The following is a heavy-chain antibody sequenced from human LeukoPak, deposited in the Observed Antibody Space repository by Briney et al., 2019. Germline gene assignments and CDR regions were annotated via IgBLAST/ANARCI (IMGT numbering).Heavy chain of an antibody. D-gene: IGHD3-16*01. J-gene: IGHJ4*02. Sequence: GGSLRVSCAASGFTFSGSAMHWVRQASGKGLERVGRIRSKANSYATAYAASVKGRFTISRDDSKNTAYLQMNSLKTEDTAVYYCTRQDGVFQFHYWGQGTLVTVSS. V-gene: IGHV3-73*01. CDR1: GFTFSGSA. CDR2: IRSKANSYAT. CDR3: TRQDGVFQFHY.